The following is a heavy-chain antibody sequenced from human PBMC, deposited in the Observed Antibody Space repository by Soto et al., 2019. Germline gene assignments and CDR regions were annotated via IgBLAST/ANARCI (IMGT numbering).Heavy chain of an antibody. D-gene: IGHD3-10*02. V-gene: IGHV3-23*01. J-gene: IGHJ6*03. CDR3: AKYVGPYYYMDV. CDR1: GFTFSSYA. CDR2: ISGSGGST. Sequence: PGGSLRLSCAASGFTFSSYAMSWVRQAPGKGLEWVSAISGSGGSTYYADSVKGRFTISRDNSKNTLYLQMNSLRAEDTAVYYSAKYVGPYYYMDVWGKGTTVTVSS.